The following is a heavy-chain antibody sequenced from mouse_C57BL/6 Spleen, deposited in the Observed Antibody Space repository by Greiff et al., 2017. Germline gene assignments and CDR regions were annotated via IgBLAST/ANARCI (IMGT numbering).Heavy chain of an antibody. CDR2: IDPENGDT. V-gene: IGHV14-4*01. Sequence: EVQLQQSGAELVRPGASVKLSCTASGFNIKDDYMHWVKQRPEQGLEWIGWIDPENGDTEYASKFQGKATITADTSSNTAYLQLSSLTSEDTAVYYCTISNYAAYWGQGTLVTVSA. J-gene: IGHJ3*01. D-gene: IGHD2-5*01. CDR1: GFNIKDDY. CDR3: TISNYAAY.